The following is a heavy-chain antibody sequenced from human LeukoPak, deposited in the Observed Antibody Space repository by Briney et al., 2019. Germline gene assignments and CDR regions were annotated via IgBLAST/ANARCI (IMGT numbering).Heavy chain of an antibody. D-gene: IGHD3-22*01. CDR3: ASFNYYDSSGLKY. CDR2: INHSGST. V-gene: IGHV4-34*01. CDR1: GGSFSGYY. Sequence: SETLSLTCAVYGGSFSGYYWSWIRQPPGKGLEWIGEINHSGSTNYNPSLKSRVTISVDRSKNQFSLKLSSVTAADTAVYYCASFNYYDSSGLKYWGQGTLVTVSS. J-gene: IGHJ4*02.